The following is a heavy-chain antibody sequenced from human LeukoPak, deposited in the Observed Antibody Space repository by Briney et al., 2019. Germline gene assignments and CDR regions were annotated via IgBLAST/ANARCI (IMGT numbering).Heavy chain of an antibody. D-gene: IGHD4-11*01. V-gene: IGHV1-2*02. Sequence: ASVKVSCKASGYTFTGYYMHWVRQAPGQGLERMGWINPNSGGTNYAQKFQGRVTMTRDTSISTAYMELSRLRSDDTAVYYCARYSTVKSHGSYYYGMDVWGQGTTVTVSS. J-gene: IGHJ6*02. CDR2: INPNSGGT. CDR3: ARYSTVKSHGSYYYGMDV. CDR1: GYTFTGYY.